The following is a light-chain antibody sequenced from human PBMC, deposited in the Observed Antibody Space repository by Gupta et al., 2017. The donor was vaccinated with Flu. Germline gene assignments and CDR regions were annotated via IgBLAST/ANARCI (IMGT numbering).Light chain of an antibody. Sequence: EIVLTQSPATLSLSPGERATLLCRASQSVRTYLAWYQHKPGQAPRLLIYDASNRATGIPARFSGSGSGTDFTLTISSLEPEDFAVYYCQKRSNWHPHTFGQGTRLEI. CDR2: DAS. V-gene: IGKV3D-11*02. CDR1: QSVRTY. J-gene: IGKJ2*01. CDR3: QKRSNWHPHT.